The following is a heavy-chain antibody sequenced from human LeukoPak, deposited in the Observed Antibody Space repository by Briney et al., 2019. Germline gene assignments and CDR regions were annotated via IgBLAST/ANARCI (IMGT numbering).Heavy chain of an antibody. V-gene: IGHV3-23*01. J-gene: IGHJ4*02. Sequence: GGSLRLSCAASGYTFSNYAMSWVRQAPAKGLEWVSGISRSGESTYYADSVKGRFTISRDNSKNTLYLQMNSLRAEDTAVYYCAKDQYGGNPQYYFDYWGQGTLVTVSS. CDR1: GYTFSNYA. CDR2: ISRSGEST. CDR3: AKDQYGGNPQYYFDY. D-gene: IGHD4-23*01.